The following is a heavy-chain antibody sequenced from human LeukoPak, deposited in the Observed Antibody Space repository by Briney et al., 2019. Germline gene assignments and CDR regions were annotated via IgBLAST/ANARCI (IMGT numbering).Heavy chain of an antibody. CDR1: GYTFTSYY. Sequence: ASVKVSCTASGYTFTSYYMHWVRQAPGQGLEWMGIINPSGGSTSYAQKLQGRVTMTRDTSTSTVYMELSSLRSKDTAVYYCARTARLYCSGGSCYSGGGMDVWGQGTTVTVSS. J-gene: IGHJ6*02. CDR3: ARTARLYCSGGSCYSGGGMDV. D-gene: IGHD2-15*01. V-gene: IGHV1-46*01. CDR2: INPSGGST.